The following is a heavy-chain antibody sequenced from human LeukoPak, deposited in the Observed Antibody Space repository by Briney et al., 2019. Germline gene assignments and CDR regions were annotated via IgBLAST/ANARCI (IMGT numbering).Heavy chain of an antibody. CDR1: GYTFTSYY. CDR3: ARDLTLGTTVIIRGFDY. D-gene: IGHD4-23*01. V-gene: IGHV1-46*01. J-gene: IGHJ4*02. Sequence: ASVKVSCKASGYTFTSYYMHWLRQAPGQGLEWMGIINPSGGSTSYAQKFQGRVTMTRDTSTSTVYMELSSLRSEDTAVYYCARDLTLGTTVIIRGFDYWGQGTLVTVSS. CDR2: INPSGGST.